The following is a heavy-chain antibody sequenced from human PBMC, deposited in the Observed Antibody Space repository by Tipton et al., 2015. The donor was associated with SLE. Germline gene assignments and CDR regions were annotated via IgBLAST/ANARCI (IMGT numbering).Heavy chain of an antibody. D-gene: IGHD6-19*01. J-gene: IGHJ3*02. CDR1: GGSISSYY. V-gene: IGHV4-59*01. CDR2: IYYSGST. CDR3: AGNWAGAFDI. Sequence: LRLSCTVSGGSISSYYWSWIRQPPGKGLEWIGYIYYSGSTNYNPSLKSRVTISVDTSKNQFSLKLSSVTAADTAVYYCAGNWAGAFDIWGQGTMVTVSS.